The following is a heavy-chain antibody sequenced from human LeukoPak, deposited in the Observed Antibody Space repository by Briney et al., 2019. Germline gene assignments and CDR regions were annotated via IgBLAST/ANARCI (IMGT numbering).Heavy chain of an antibody. CDR2: INTNTGNP. Sequence: ASVKVSCKASGYTFTSYAMNWVRQAPAQGLEWMGWINTNTGNPTYAQGFTGRFVFSLDTSVSTAYLQISSLKAEDTAVYYCARPLTVNTRAAFDIWGQGTMVTVSS. CDR1: GYTFTSYA. D-gene: IGHD4-17*01. J-gene: IGHJ3*02. CDR3: ARPLTVNTRAAFDI. V-gene: IGHV7-4-1*02.